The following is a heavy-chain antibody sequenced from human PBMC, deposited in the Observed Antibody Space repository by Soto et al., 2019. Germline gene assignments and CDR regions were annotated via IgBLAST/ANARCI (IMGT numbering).Heavy chain of an antibody. CDR1: GRSITSSY. J-gene: IGHJ6*02. V-gene: IGHV4-59*01. CDR3: ARGEDAFFYYGLDV. CDR2: IYDTGISGYTPST. Sequence: PXETQAPTCTVAGRSITSSYWSWIRRPPGKGLEWIAYIYDTGISGYTPSTSYNPSLKSRVTMSVDTSKSQFSLKLTSVTAADTAVYYCARGEDAFFYYGLDVWGQGITVTVSS.